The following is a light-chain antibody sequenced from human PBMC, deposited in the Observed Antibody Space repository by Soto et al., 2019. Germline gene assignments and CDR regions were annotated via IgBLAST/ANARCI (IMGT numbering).Light chain of an antibody. CDR2: GAS. V-gene: IGKV3-15*01. J-gene: IGKJ1*01. CDR1: QTINNN. Sequence: PGGRGTLSRRASQTINNNVAWYQLKDGQVPRLVIYGASTRATDIPARFSGSGSGTEYTLTISSLQSEAFHAYRSPHYNNWPQTCAQGTKVDIK. CDR3: PHYNNWPQT.